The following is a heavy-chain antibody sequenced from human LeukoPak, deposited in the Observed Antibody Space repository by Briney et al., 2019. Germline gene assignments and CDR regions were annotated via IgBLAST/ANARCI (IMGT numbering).Heavy chain of an antibody. D-gene: IGHD6-19*01. Sequence: GGSLRLSCAASGFTFSTFSFNWVRQAPGGGLEWVSSISSTSTYIFYADSVEGRFTISRDNAKNSLYLHMDSLRAEDTALYYCTRDISSGWSFDSWGQGALVTVSS. CDR1: GFTFSTFS. CDR3: TRDISSGWSFDS. CDR2: ISSTSTYI. V-gene: IGHV3-21*01. J-gene: IGHJ4*02.